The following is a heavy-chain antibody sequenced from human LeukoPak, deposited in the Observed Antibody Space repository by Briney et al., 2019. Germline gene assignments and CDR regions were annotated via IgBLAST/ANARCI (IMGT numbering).Heavy chain of an antibody. CDR3: ARGLYYYDSSGYEGIDY. V-gene: IGHV4-61*08. CDR2: IYYSGST. Sequence: SQTLSLTCTVSGGSISSGGYYWSWIRQPPGKGLEWIGYIYYSGSTNYNPSLKSRVTISVDTSKNQFSLKLSSVTAADTAVYYCARGLYYYDSSGYEGIDYWGQGTLVTVSS. J-gene: IGHJ4*02. CDR1: GGSISSGGYY. D-gene: IGHD3-22*01.